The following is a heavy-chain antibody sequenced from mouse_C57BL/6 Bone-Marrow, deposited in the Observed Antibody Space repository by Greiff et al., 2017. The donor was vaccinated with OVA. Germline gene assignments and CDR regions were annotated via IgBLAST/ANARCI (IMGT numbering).Heavy chain of an antibody. J-gene: IGHJ3*01. V-gene: IGHV1-69*01. CDR2: IDPSDSYP. Sequence: QVQLQQPGAELVMPGASVKLSCKASGYTFTSSWMHWVKQRPGQGLEWIGEIDPSDSYPNYNQKFKGKSTLTVDKSSSTAYMQLSSLTSEDSAVYYCERGGYPAWFAYWGQGTLVTVSA. CDR1: GYTFTSSW. CDR3: ERGGYPAWFAY. D-gene: IGHD2-2*01.